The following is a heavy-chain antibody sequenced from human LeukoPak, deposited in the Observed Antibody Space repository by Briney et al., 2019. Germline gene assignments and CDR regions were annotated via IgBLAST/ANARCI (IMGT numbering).Heavy chain of an antibody. Sequence: GGSLRLSCAASGFTFSSYGMHWVRQAPGKGLEWVAVISYDGSNKYYADSVKGRFTISRDNPKNTLYLQMNSLRAEDTAVYYCAKDTASFDYWGQGTLVTVSS. CDR3: AKDTASFDY. CDR1: GFTFSSYG. CDR2: ISYDGSNK. J-gene: IGHJ4*02. V-gene: IGHV3-30*18. D-gene: IGHD5-18*01.